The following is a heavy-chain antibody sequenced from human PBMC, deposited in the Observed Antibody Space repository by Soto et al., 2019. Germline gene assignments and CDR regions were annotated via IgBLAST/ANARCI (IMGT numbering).Heavy chain of an antibody. D-gene: IGHD2-21*02. Sequence: QLQLQESGPGLVKPSETLSLTCTVSGGSISSSSYYWGWIRQPPGKGLEWIGSIYYSGSTYYNPSLKSRVTISVDTSKNQFSLKLSSVTAADTAVYYCARLDCGGDCYLPNYYYYGMDVWGQGTTVTVSS. CDR3: ARLDCGGDCYLPNYYYYGMDV. V-gene: IGHV4-39*01. J-gene: IGHJ6*02. CDR2: IYYSGST. CDR1: GGSISSSSYY.